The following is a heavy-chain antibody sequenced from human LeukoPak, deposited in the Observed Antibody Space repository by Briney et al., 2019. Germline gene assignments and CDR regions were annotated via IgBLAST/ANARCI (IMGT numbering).Heavy chain of an antibody. J-gene: IGHJ3*02. CDR3: AREKTRLAAGDAFDI. CDR2: ISTYNGNT. D-gene: IGHD6-13*01. Sequence: ASVKVSCKASGGTFSSYAISWVRQAPGQGLEWMGWISTYNGNTYYALKLQGRVAMTTDTSTSTAYMELRSLRSDDTAAYYCAREKTRLAAGDAFDIWGQGTMVTVSS. V-gene: IGHV1-18*01. CDR1: GGTFSSYA.